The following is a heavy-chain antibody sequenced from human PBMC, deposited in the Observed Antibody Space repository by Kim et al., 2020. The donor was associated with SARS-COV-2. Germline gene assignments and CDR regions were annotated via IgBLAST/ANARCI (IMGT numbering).Heavy chain of an antibody. J-gene: IGHJ3*02. D-gene: IGHD3-9*01. V-gene: IGHV4-39*01. CDR3: ARRDDIEGAFDI. Sequence: SETLSLTCTVSGGSISSSSYYWGWIRQPPGKGLEWIGSIYYSGSTYYNPSLKSRVTISVDTSKNQFSLKLSSVTAADTAVYYCARRDDIEGAFDIWGQGTMVTVSS. CDR2: IYYSGST. CDR1: GGSISSSSYY.